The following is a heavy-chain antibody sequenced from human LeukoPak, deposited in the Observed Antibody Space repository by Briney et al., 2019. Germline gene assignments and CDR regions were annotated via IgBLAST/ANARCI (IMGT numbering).Heavy chain of an antibody. CDR1: GYTFTSYD. Sequence: ASVKVSCKASGYTFTSYDINWVRQATGQGLEWMGWMNPNSGNTGYAQKFQSRVTMTRSTSISTAYMELSSLRSEDTAVYYCARWSSGSGSYRPLGGFDPWGQGTLVTVSS. CDR2: MNPNSGNT. J-gene: IGHJ5*02. D-gene: IGHD3-10*01. CDR3: ARWSSGSGSYRPLGGFDP. V-gene: IGHV1-8*01.